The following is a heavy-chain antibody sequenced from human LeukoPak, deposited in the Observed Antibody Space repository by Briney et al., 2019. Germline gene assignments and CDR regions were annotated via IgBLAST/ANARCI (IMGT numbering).Heavy chain of an antibody. CDR2: IYYSGTT. J-gene: IGHJ2*01. V-gene: IGHV4-39*07. D-gene: IGHD4-17*01. Sequence: SETLSLTCTVSGDSISSSNYYWGWIRQPPWKGLEWIGNIYYSGTTYYNPSLKSRVTISVDTSKNQFSLKLSSVTAADTAVYYCARLRSTYWYFDLWGRGTLVTVSS. CDR1: GDSISSSNYY. CDR3: ARLRSTYWYFDL.